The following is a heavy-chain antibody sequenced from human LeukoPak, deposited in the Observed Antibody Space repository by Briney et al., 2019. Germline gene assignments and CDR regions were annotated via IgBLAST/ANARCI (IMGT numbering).Heavy chain of an antibody. V-gene: IGHV3-7*01. CDR2: INQDGRDK. Sequence: PGGSLRLSCAASGFTFSNYWMTWLRQAPGKGLEWVALINQDGRDKKYVDSVKGRFSVSRDNAENSVFLQMDSLRAEDTAFYYWVVTTRSRSFDYWGQGTLVTVSA. CDR1: GFTFSNYW. CDR3: VVTTRSRSFDY. J-gene: IGHJ4*02. D-gene: IGHD2-21*02.